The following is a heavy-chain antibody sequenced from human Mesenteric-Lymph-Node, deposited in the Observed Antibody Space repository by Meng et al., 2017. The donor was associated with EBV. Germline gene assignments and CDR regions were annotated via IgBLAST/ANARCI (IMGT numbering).Heavy chain of an antibody. D-gene: IGHD1-26*01. J-gene: IGHJ4*02. CDR3: ARDLRSGSYDY. CDR1: GYTFIGYS. CDR2: ISTSTGNP. Sequence: QVQLVQSGSGLKTPEASVKFSCKASGYTFIGYSINWLRQAPGQGLEWMGYISTSTGNPTYAQGFTGRFVFSLDTSVSTAYLQISSLKAEDTAVYYCARDLRSGSYDYWGQGTLVTVSS. V-gene: IGHV7-4-1*02.